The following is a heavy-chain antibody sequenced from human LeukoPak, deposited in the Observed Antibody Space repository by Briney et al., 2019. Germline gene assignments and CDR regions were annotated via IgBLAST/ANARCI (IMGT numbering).Heavy chain of an antibody. V-gene: IGHV3-53*01. CDR2: IYSGGST. CDR1: GFTVRSNY. CDR3: ATWEDSGTYYQRAAFDI. D-gene: IGHD1-26*01. Sequence: GGSLRLSCAVSGFTVRSNYMSWVRQALGKGLEWVSVIYSGGSTYYADSVKGRFTISRDNSKNTLYLQMSSLRVEDTAVYYCATWEDSGTYYQRAAFDIWGQGTMVTVSS. J-gene: IGHJ3*02.